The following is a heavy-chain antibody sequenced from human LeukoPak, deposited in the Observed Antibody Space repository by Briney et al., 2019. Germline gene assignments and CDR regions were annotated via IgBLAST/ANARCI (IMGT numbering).Heavy chain of an antibody. CDR3: ARGVGLRFSPRDYYYYGMDV. CDR1: GYTFTSYG. V-gene: IGHV1-18*01. CDR2: ISAYNGNT. Sequence: GASVKVSCKASGYTFTSYGISWVRQAPGQGLEWMGWISAYNGNTNYAQKLQGRVTMTTDTSTSTAYMELSSLRSEDTAVYYCARGVGLRFSPRDYYYYGMDVWGQGTTVTVSS. J-gene: IGHJ6*02. D-gene: IGHD3-3*01.